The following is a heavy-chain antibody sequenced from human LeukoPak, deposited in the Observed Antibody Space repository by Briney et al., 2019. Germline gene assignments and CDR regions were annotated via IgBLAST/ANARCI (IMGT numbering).Heavy chain of an antibody. D-gene: IGHD5-12*01. CDR1: GYTFTSYG. CDR3: EAIETIYSGLSPDDY. Sequence: ASVKVSCKASGYTFTSYGISWVRQAPGQGLEWMGWISAYNGNTNYAQKLQGRVTMTTDTSTSTAYMELRSLRSDDTAVYYCEAIETIYSGLSPDDYWGQGTLVTVSS. J-gene: IGHJ4*02. V-gene: IGHV1-18*01. CDR2: ISAYNGNT.